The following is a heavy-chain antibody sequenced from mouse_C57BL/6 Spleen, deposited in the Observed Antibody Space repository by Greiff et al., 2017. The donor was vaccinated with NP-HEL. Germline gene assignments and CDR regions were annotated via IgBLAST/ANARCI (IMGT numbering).Heavy chain of an antibody. CDR1: GYTFTSYW. V-gene: IGHV1-74*01. J-gene: IGHJ1*03. Sequence: QVQLKQPGAELVKPGASVKVSCKASGYTFTSYWMHWVKQRPGQGLEWIGRIHPSDSDTNYNQKFKGKATLTVDKSSSTAYMQLSSLTSEDSAVYYCVPHYYGSSFNWYFDVWGTGTTVTVSS. D-gene: IGHD1-1*01. CDR3: VPHYYGSSFNWYFDV. CDR2: IHPSDSDT.